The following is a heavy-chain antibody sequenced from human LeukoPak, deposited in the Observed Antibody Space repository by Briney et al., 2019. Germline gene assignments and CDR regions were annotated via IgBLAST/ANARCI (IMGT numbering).Heavy chain of an antibody. CDR3: TGTVITPVDAFDI. V-gene: IGHV3-74*01. D-gene: IGHD4-17*01. CDR2: INSDGINT. J-gene: IGHJ3*02. CDR1: GFTFSNYW. Sequence: PGGSLRLSCAASGFTFSNYWMHWVRQAPGKGLVWVSRINSDGINTSYADSVKGRFTISRDNAKNTLNLQMNSLKTEDTAVYYCTGTVITPVDAFDIWGQGTMVTVSS.